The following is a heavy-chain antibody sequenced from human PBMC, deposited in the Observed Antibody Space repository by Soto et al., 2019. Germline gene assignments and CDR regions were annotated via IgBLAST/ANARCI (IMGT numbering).Heavy chain of an antibody. CDR2: IYDTGISGYTPST. J-gene: IGHJ6*02. V-gene: IGHV4-59*01. D-gene: IGHD2-2*01. Sequence: SETLSLTCTVSGGSITSSYWSWIRRPPGKGLEWIAYIYDTGISGYTPSTSYNPSLKSRVTMSVDTSKSQFSLKLTSVTAAQTALYYSARRPAELFYYRLDVTGQRTTVAVS. CDR1: GGSITSSY. CDR3: ARRPAELFYYRLDV.